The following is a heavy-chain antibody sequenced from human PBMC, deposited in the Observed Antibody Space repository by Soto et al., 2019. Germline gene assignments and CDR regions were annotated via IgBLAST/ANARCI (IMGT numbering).Heavy chain of an antibody. D-gene: IGHD6-13*01. V-gene: IGHV3-74*03. CDR2: VNNDGTDT. Sequence: EVQLVESGGGLVQPEGSLRLSCAASGFTFSNYWMYWVRQAPGKGLVWVSRVNNDGTDTTHADSVKGRFTISRDNAENTLYLQMNSLRAEDTAVYYCARGGLQHALDVWGQGSTVNVSS. CDR1: GFTFSNYW. CDR3: ARGGLQHALDV. J-gene: IGHJ6*02.